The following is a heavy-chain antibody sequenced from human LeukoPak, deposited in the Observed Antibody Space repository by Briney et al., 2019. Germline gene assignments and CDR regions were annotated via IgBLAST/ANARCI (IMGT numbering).Heavy chain of an antibody. V-gene: IGHV4-59*01. Sequence: SETLSLTCTVSGGSISGYYWSWIRQPPGKGLEWIGYIHYSGTTDYNPSLKSRVTISVDTSKNQFSLKLTPVTAADTAVYYCARGAAATRDYWGQGILVTVSS. D-gene: IGHD2-15*01. J-gene: IGHJ4*02. CDR1: GGSISGYY. CDR2: IHYSGTT. CDR3: ARGAAATRDY.